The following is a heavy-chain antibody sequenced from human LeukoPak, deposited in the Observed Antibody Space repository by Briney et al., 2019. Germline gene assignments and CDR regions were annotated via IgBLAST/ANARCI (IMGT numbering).Heavy chain of an antibody. D-gene: IGHD3-22*01. J-gene: IGHJ4*02. Sequence: GGSLRLSCAASGFTFSSYGMHWVRQAPGKGLEWVAYISGGGGTIYYADSVKGRFTISRDNAKNSLYLQMDSLRAEDTAVYYCARNQEIDYYDSSGFYWGVEYWGQGTLVTVSS. CDR3: ARNQEIDYYDSSGFYWGVEY. V-gene: IGHV3-48*01. CDR1: GFTFSSYG. CDR2: ISGGGGTI.